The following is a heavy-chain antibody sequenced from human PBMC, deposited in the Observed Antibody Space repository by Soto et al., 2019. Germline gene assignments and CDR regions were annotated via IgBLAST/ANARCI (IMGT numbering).Heavy chain of an antibody. V-gene: IGHV1-46*03. D-gene: IGHD2-15*01. CDR3: ARVYCSGGSCYSIDY. Sequence: ASVKVSCKASGYTFTSYYMHWVRQAPGQGLEWMGIINPSGGSTTYAQKFQGGVTMTRDTPTSTVYMELSSLRSEDTAVYYCARVYCSGGSCYSIDYWGQGTLVTVSS. J-gene: IGHJ4*02. CDR1: GYTFTSYY. CDR2: INPSGGST.